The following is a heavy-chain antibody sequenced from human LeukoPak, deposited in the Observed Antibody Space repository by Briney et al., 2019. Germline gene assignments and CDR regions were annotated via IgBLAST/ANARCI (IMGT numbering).Heavy chain of an antibody. Sequence: SETLSLTCAVSGGSISSGAYSWRWIRQPPGKGLEWIGYIFYSGSTYYNLSLKSRLTISVDTSKNQFSLKLNSVTAADTAVYYCARRVTATEDLDYWGQGTLVTVSS. CDR1: GGSISSGAYS. CDR3: ARRVTATEDLDY. CDR2: IFYSGST. V-gene: IGHV4-30-4*07. D-gene: IGHD2-21*02. J-gene: IGHJ4*02.